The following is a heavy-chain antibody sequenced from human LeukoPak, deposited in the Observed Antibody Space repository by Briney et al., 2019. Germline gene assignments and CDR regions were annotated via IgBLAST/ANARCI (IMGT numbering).Heavy chain of an antibody. CDR3: ARWIAAAGPYYFDY. J-gene: IGHJ4*02. D-gene: IGHD6-13*01. Sequence: KPSETLSLTCAVYGGPFSGYYWSWIRQPPGKGLEWIGEINHSGSTNYNPSLKSRVTISVDTSKNQFSLKLSSVTAADTAVYYCARWIAAAGPYYFDYWGQGTLVTVSS. V-gene: IGHV4-34*01. CDR2: INHSGST. CDR1: GGPFSGYY.